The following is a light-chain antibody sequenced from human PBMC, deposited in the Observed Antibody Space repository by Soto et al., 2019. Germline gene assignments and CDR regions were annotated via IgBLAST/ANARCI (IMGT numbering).Light chain of an antibody. V-gene: IGKV1-13*02. CDR1: QGISSA. Sequence: AIQLTQSPSSLSAPVGDRVAITCRASQGISSALAWYQQKPGKAPKLLIYDASSLESGVPSRFSGSGSGTEFTLTISSLQTDDFATYYCQQYDSYSWTFGQGTKVDI. CDR3: QQYDSYSWT. CDR2: DAS. J-gene: IGKJ1*01.